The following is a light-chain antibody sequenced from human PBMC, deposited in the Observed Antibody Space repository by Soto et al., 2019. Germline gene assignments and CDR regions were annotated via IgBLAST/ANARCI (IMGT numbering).Light chain of an antibody. V-gene: IGLV2-14*01. Sequence: QSVLTQPASVSGSPGQSITISCTGTSSDVRGYNYVSWYQQHPGKAPKLMIYDVSNRPSGVSNRFSGSKSGNTASLIISGLQAEDEADYYCSSYTSSSTLVFGSGTKLTVL. CDR1: SSDVRGYNY. J-gene: IGLJ1*01. CDR2: DVS. CDR3: SSYTSSSTLV.